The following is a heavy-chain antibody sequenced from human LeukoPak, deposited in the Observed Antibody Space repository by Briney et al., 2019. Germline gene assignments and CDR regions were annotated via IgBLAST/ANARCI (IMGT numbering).Heavy chain of an antibody. J-gene: IGHJ6*02. CDR1: GFSVSGYY. V-gene: IGHV3-66*01. CDR3: ARDGYGMDV. CDR2: IYSGGDT. Sequence: GGSLRLSCAASGFSVSGYYMSWVRQAPGRGLEWVSVIYSGGDTSYADSVKGRFTVSRDNSKNTLYLQMNSLRAEDTAVYYCARDGYGMDVWGQGTTVTVSS.